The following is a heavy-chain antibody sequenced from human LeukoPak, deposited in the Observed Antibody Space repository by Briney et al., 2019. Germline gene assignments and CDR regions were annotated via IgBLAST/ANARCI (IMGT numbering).Heavy chain of an antibody. V-gene: IGHV1-69*01. CDR3: ATRRVFGVVIITHFDY. Sequence: ASVKVSCKASGGTFSSCAISWVRQAPGQGLEWMGGIIPIFGTANYAQKFQGRVTITADESTSTAYMELSSLRSEDTAVYYCATRRVFGVVIITHFDYWGQGTLVTVSS. J-gene: IGHJ4*02. CDR2: IIPIFGTA. D-gene: IGHD3-3*01. CDR1: GGTFSSCA.